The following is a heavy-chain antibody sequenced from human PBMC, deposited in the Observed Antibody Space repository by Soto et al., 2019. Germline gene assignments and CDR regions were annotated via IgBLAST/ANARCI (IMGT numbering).Heavy chain of an antibody. V-gene: IGHV2-5*02. CDR2: IYWVDNE. CDR1: GFSLTTQGVH. J-gene: IGHJ4*02. Sequence: QITLKESGPTLVKPTQTLTLTCTFSGFSLTTQGVHVGWIRQPPGKALEWLALIYWVDNEADSPSLKNTLTINKDTSKSQVVLTLATVEPADTANYYYVYRDFGDSFFQFWGQGILVNVSS. D-gene: IGHD4-17*01. CDR3: VYRDFGDSFFQF.